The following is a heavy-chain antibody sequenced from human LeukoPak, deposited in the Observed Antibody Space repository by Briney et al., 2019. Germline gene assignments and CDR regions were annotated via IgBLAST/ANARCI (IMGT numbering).Heavy chain of an antibody. J-gene: IGHJ4*02. CDR2: ISGSGGST. CDR3: ARDESGWYGYYFDY. D-gene: IGHD6-19*01. Sequence: GGSLRLSCAASGFTFSSYAMSWVRQAPGKGLEWVSAISGSGGSTYYADSVKGRFTISRDNAKNSLYLQMNSLRAEDTAVYYCARDESGWYGYYFDYWGQGTLVTVSS. V-gene: IGHV3-23*01. CDR1: GFTFSSYA.